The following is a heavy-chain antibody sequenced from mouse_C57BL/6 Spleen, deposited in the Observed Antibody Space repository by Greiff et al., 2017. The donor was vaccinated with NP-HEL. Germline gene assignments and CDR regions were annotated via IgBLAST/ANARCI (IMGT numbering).Heavy chain of an antibody. CDR2: IDPSDSYT. J-gene: IGHJ4*01. CDR1: GYTFTSSW. V-gene: IGHV1-50*01. CDR3: ATLYSNYVSYAMDY. Sequence: QVQLQQSGAELVKPGASVKLSCKASGYTFTSSWMQWVKQRPGQGLEWIGKIDPSDSYTNYNQKFKGKATLTVDTSSSTAYMQLSSLTSEDSAVSYCATLYSNYVSYAMDYWGQGTTVTVSS. D-gene: IGHD2-5*01.